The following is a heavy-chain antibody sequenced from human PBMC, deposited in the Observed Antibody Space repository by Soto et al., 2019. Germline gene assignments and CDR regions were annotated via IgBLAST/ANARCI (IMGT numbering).Heavy chain of an antibody. CDR3: ARWGTTGGLDV. D-gene: IGHD3-16*01. V-gene: IGHV3-33*05. CDR2: TSYDGSNN. J-gene: IGHJ4*02. Sequence: ESGGGVVQPGTSLRLSCVGSGFTFRSYVIHWVRQAPGKGLEWVALTSYDGSNNFYGDSVKGRFTISRHNSSNTVELQMDSLRFEDTALYYCARWGTTGGLDVWGQGTLVSVSS. CDR1: GFTFRSYV.